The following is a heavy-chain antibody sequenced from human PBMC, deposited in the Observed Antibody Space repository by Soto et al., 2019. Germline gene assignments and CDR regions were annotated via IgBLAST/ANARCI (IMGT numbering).Heavy chain of an antibody. V-gene: IGHV4-30-4*01. D-gene: IGHD3-3*01. CDR3: ARSITIFGAYNWFDP. Sequence: PSETLSLTCTVSGGSISSGDYYWSWIRQPPGKGLEWIGYIYYSGSTYYNPSLKSRVTISVDTSKNQFSLKLSSVTAADTAVYYWARSITIFGAYNWFDPWGQGTLVTVSS. J-gene: IGHJ5*02. CDR1: GGSISSGDYY. CDR2: IYYSGST.